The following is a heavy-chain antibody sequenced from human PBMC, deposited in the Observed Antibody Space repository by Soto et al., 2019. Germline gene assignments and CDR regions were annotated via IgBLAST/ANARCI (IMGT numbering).Heavy chain of an antibody. CDR2: IYPGDSHT. CDR1: GYSFTSYW. V-gene: IGHV5-51*01. Sequence: GESLKISCKGSGYSFTSYWIGWVRQMPGKGLEWMGIIYPGDSHTIYSPSFQGQVTISADTSISTAYLQWSSLKASDTAMFYCARGLTSAVNPYYFDYWGQGTLVTVYS. D-gene: IGHD4-4*01. J-gene: IGHJ4*02. CDR3: ARGLTSAVNPYYFDY.